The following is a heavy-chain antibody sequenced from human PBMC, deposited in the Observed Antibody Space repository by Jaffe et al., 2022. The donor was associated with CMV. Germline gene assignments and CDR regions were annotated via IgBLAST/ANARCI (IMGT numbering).Heavy chain of an antibody. CDR3: TKDLKWLAPLDAFDF. Sequence: EVQLLESGGGLVQPGGSLRLACEASGFIFSSYAMSWVRQGPGGGLECVSTISASGDTSYYSDSVKGRFTISRDNSNNTLFLQMDTLRPDDTAIYYCTKDLKWLAPLDAFDFWGQGTGVTVSS. J-gene: IGHJ3*01. CDR1: GFIFSSYA. D-gene: IGHD6-19*01. CDR2: ISASGDTS. V-gene: IGHV3-23*01.